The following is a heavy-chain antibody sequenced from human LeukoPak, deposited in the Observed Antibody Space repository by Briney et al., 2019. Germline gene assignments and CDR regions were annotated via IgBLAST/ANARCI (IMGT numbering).Heavy chain of an antibody. J-gene: IGHJ6*03. CDR2: ISSSSSYI. CDR3: ARSGYCSGGSCPYYYYYMDV. Sequence: GGSLRLSCAASGITFNSYTMNWVRQAPGKGLEWVSSISSSSSYIYYADSVKGRFTISRDNAKNSLYLQMNSLRAEDTAVYYCARSGYCSGGSCPYYYYYMDVWGKGTTVTISS. CDR1: GITFNSYT. V-gene: IGHV3-21*01. D-gene: IGHD2-15*01.